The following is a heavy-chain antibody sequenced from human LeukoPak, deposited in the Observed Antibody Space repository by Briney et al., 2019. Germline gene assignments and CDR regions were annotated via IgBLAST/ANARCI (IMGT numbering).Heavy chain of an antibody. D-gene: IGHD3-3*01. CDR2: INTNTGNP. V-gene: IGHV7-4-1*02. CDR1: GYTFTSYA. Sequence: ASVKVSCKASGYTFTSYAMNWVRQAPGQGLEWMGWINTNTGNPTYAQGFTGRFVFSLDTSVSTAYLQISSLKAEDTAVYYCARREYYDFWSGYLPPGYYYYGMDVWGQGTTVTVSS. J-gene: IGHJ6*02. CDR3: ARREYYDFWSGYLPPGYYYYGMDV.